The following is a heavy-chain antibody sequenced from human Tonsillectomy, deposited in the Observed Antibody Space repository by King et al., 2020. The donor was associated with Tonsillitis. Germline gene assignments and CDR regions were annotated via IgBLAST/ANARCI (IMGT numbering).Heavy chain of an antibody. V-gene: IGHV3-30*18. Sequence: VQLVESGGGVVQPGRSLRLSCAASGFTFSSYGMHWVRQAPGKGLEWVAVISYDGSHKYYADSVKGRFTISRDTSKNTLYLQMNSLRAEDTAVYYCAKEYKGSDYEPHWFDPWGQGTLVTVSS. CDR1: GFTFSSYG. CDR2: ISYDGSHK. D-gene: IGHD5-12*01. J-gene: IGHJ5*02. CDR3: AKEYKGSDYEPHWFDP.